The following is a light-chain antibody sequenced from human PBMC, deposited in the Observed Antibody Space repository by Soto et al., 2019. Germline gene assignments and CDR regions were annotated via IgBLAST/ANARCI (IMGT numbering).Light chain of an antibody. Sequence: DIQMTQSPSALSASVGDRVPITCRASQSISSWLAWYQQKPGKAPKLLLYKTSALESGVPSRFSGSGSGTEFTLTISSVQPDDFATYYCQQYHAYPRTFGQGTKVDI. CDR2: KTS. V-gene: IGKV1-5*03. J-gene: IGKJ1*01. CDR3: QQYHAYPRT. CDR1: QSISSW.